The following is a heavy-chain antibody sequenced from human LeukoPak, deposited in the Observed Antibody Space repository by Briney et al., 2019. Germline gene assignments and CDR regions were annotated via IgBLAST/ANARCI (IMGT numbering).Heavy chain of an antibody. CDR3: TRNPHPFCSGVHCPSDS. CDR1: GFTFRDYG. CDR2: IRSKTYSGAT. J-gene: IGHJ4*02. V-gene: IGHV3-49*03. D-gene: IGHD2-15*01. Sequence: GGSLRLSCTTSGFTFRDYGMSWFRQAPGGGIEWVSFIRSKTYSGATDYAASVRGRFVISRDDSESIAYLQMNSLKTEDTGVYYCTRNPHPFCSGVHCPSDSWGQGTLVTVSP.